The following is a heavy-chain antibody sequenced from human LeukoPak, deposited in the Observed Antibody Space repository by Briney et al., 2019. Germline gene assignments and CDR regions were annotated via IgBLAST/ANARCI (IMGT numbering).Heavy chain of an antibody. CDR2: INSDGSST. D-gene: IGHD3-3*01. Sequence: GGSLRLSCAASGFTFSSYWMPWVRQAPGKGLVWVSRINSDGSSTSYADSVKGRFTISRDNAKDTLYLQMNSLRAEDTAVYYCARGSFGVVIPPTKGLDYWGQGTLVTVSS. CDR1: GFTFSSYW. J-gene: IGHJ4*02. CDR3: ARGSFGVVIPPTKGLDY. V-gene: IGHV3-74*01.